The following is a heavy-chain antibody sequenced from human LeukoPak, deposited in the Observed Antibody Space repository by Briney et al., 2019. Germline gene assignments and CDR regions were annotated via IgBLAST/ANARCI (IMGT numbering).Heavy chain of an antibody. V-gene: IGHV3-48*01. CDR3: AREEPGYFDY. D-gene: IGHD1-14*01. CDR2: ISSSSSTI. Sequence: GGSLRLSCAASGFTFSSYSMNWVRQAPGKGLEWVSYISSSSSTIYYADSVKGRFTISRDNAKNSLYLQMNSLRAEDTAVYYCAREEPGYFDYWGQGTLVTVSS. CDR1: GFTFSSYS. J-gene: IGHJ4*02.